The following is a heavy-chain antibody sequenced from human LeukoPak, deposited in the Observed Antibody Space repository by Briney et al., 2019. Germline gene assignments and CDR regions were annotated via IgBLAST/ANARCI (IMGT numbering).Heavy chain of an antibody. J-gene: IGHJ3*02. CDR3: AKGQGAFDI. CDR2: ISYDGSNK. CDR1: GFTFSSYG. V-gene: IGHV3-30*18. Sequence: GGSLRLSSAASGFTFSSYGMHWVRQAPGKGLEWGAVISYDGSNKYYADYVKGRFTISRDNSKNTLYLQMNSLRAEDTAVYYCAKGQGAFDIWGQGTMVTVSS.